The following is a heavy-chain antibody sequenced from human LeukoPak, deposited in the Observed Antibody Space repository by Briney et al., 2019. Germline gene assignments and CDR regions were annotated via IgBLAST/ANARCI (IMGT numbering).Heavy chain of an antibody. V-gene: IGHV5-51*01. Sequence: GGSLNISCKASGYSFTSYWIGWVRQMSGKGLEWMGIIYPSDSGTRYSPSFQGQVTISADTSINTAYLQWSSLKASDTAIYYCARYRSCSDGSCRNWFDPWGQGTLVTVSS. D-gene: IGHD2-15*01. J-gene: IGHJ5*02. CDR1: GYSFTSYW. CDR2: IYPSDSGT. CDR3: ARYRSCSDGSCRNWFDP.